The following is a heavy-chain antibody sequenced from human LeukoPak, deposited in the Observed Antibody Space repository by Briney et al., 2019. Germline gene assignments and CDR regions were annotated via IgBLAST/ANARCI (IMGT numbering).Heavy chain of an antibody. V-gene: IGHV3-23*01. Sequence: GGSLTLSCAGSGFTFSSYDMSWVRQAPGQGLEWVSVISDSGDYTSYADSVRGRFTISRDNSRNTLYLQMISLRPEDTAVYYCAKDTSIGKYCTNGVCSPFDYWGERTLVTVSS. CDR3: AKDTSIGKYCTNGVCSPFDY. CDR2: ISDSGDYT. D-gene: IGHD2-8*01. CDR1: GFTFSSYD. J-gene: IGHJ4*02.